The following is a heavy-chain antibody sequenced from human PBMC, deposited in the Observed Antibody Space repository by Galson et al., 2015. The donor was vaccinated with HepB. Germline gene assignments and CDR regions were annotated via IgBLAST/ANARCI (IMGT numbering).Heavy chain of an antibody. CDR2: ISWNSGSI. CDR3: AKDRLEIGMEGFDP. V-gene: IGHV3-9*01. CDR1: GFTFDDYA. J-gene: IGHJ5*02. Sequence: SLRLSCAASGFTFDDYAMHWVRQAPGKGLEWVSGISWNSGSIGYADSVKGRFTISRDNAKNSLYLQMNSLRAEDTALYYCAKDRLEIGMEGFDPWGQGTLVTVSS. D-gene: IGHD1-26*01.